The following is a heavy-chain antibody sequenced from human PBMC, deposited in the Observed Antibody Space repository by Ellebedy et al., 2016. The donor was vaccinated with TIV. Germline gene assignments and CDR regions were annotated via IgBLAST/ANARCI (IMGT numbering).Heavy chain of an antibody. J-gene: IGHJ4*02. V-gene: IGHV3-7*01. CDR1: GFTFSNYW. Sequence: GESLKISCEASGFTFSNYWMTWVRQAPGKGLEWVANIKQDESEKYYVDSVKGRFSISRDNTKNSLYLQMNSLTDEDTAVYYCARDQWLGRAYYFDSWGQGTLVTVAS. CDR3: ARDQWLGRAYYFDS. CDR2: IKQDESEK. D-gene: IGHD6-19*01.